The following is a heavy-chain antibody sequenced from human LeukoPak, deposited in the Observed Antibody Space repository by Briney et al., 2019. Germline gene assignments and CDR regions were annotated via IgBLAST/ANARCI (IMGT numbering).Heavy chain of an antibody. CDR3: AKDTRSRGGYYYYYMDV. Sequence: GGSLRLSCAASGFTFDEYAMPWVRQAPGKGLEWVSVISWNSGSIGYADSVKGRFTISRDNAKNSLYLQMNSMRAEDTALYYCAKDTRSRGGYYYYYMDVWGKGTTVTVSS. D-gene: IGHD3-10*01. J-gene: IGHJ6*03. CDR1: GFTFDEYA. V-gene: IGHV3-9*01. CDR2: ISWNSGSI.